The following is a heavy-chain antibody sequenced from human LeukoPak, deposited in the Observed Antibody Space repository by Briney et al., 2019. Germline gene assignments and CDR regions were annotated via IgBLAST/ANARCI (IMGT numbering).Heavy chain of an antibody. V-gene: IGHV3-23*01. Sequence: GGSLRLSCAASGFTFSSYAMSWVRQAPGKGLEWVSAISGSGGSTYYADSVKGRFTISRDNSKNTLYLQMNSLRGEDTAVYYCAKSSGVTIFGGFDNAFDIWGQGTMITVSS. D-gene: IGHD3-3*01. CDR3: AKSSGVTIFGGFDNAFDI. CDR2: ISGSGGST. CDR1: GFTFSSYA. J-gene: IGHJ3*02.